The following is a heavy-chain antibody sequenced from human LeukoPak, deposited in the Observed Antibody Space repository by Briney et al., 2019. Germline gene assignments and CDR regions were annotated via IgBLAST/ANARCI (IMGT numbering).Heavy chain of an antibody. CDR3: ARAATVTHYYFDY. CDR2: MNPNSGNT. V-gene: IGHV1-8*01. CDR1: GYTFTSYD. J-gene: IGHJ4*02. Sequence: ASVKVSCKASGYTFTSYDINWVRQVTGQGLEWMGWMNPNSGNTGYAQKFQGRVTMTRNTSISTAYMELSSLRSEDTAVYYCARAATVTHYYFDYWGQGTLVTVSS. D-gene: IGHD4-11*01.